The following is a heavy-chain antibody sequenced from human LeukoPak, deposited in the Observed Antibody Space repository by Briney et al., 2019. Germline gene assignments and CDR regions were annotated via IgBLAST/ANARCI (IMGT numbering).Heavy chain of an antibody. J-gene: IGHJ4*02. CDR2: IWYDGSNK. V-gene: IGHV3-33*08. D-gene: IGHD6-6*01. CDR1: GFTFSNYA. CDR3: ARELAARRYFDY. Sequence: TGGSLRLSCAASGFTFSNYAMSWVRQAPGKGLEWVAVIWYDGSNKYYADSVKGRFTISRDNSKNTLYLQMNSLRAEDTAVYYCARELAARRYFDYWGQGTLVTVSS.